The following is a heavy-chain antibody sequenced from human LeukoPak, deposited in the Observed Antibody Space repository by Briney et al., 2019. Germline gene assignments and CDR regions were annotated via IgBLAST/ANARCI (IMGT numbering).Heavy chain of an antibody. V-gene: IGHV3-30-3*01. CDR3: ARGYCSSTNCYVYYYYYGMDV. CDR2: ISYDGSNK. Sequence: GGSLRLSCAASGFTFSSYAMHWVRQAPGKGLEWVAVISYDGSNKYYADSVKGRFTISRDNSKNTLYLQMNSLRAEDTAVYYCARGYCSSTNCYVYYYYYGMDVWGQGTTVTVSS. J-gene: IGHJ6*02. D-gene: IGHD2-2*01. CDR1: GFTFSSYA.